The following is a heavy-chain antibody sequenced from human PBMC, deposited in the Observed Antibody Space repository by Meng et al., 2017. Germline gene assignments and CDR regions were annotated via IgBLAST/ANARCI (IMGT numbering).Heavy chain of an antibody. V-gene: IGHV1-69*06. Sequence: QVQLVQSWAEVKKPGSSVKVSCKASGGTFSSYAISWVRQAPGQGLEWMGGIIPIFGTANYAQKFQGRVTITADKSTSTAYMELSSLRSEDTAVYYCARDRDSSGWSYYFDYWGQGTLVTVSS. CDR3: ARDRDSSGWSYYFDY. CDR2: IIPIFGTA. CDR1: GGTFSSYA. J-gene: IGHJ4*02. D-gene: IGHD6-19*01.